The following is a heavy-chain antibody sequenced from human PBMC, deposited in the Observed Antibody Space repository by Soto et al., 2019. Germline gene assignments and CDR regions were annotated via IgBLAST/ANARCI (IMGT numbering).Heavy chain of an antibody. CDR1: GGSFSGYY. V-gene: IGHV4-34*01. CDR2: INHSGST. CDR3: ASRVGDYANWFDP. Sequence: SETLSLTCAVYGGSFSGYYWSWIRQPPGKGLEWIGEINHSGSTNYNPSLKSRVTISVDTSKNQFSLKLSSVTAADAAVYYCASRVGDYANWFDPWGQGTLVTVSS. D-gene: IGHD4-17*01. J-gene: IGHJ5*02.